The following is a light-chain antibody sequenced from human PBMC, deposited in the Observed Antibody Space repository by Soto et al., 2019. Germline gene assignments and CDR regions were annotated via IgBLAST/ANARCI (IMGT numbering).Light chain of an antibody. J-gene: IGLJ3*02. Sequence: QSVLTQPASVSGSPGQSITISCTGTSSDVGGYNYVSWYQQHPGKAPQLMIYEVSTRPSGVSNRFSGSKSGNTASLTISGLQAEDEGDYYCSSYTTTTWVFGGGTKLTVL. CDR1: SSDVGGYNY. CDR2: EVS. CDR3: SSYTTTTWV. V-gene: IGLV2-14*01.